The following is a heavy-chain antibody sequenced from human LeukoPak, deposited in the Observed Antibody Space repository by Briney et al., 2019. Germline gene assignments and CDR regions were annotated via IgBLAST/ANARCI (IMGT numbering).Heavy chain of an antibody. J-gene: IGHJ4*02. CDR1: GGTFSSYA. CDR3: ARGGSVAGTSGYDY. V-gene: IGHV1-69*04. CDR2: IIPILGIA. D-gene: IGHD6-19*01. Sequence: VASVKVSCKASGGTFSSYAISWVRQAPGQGLEWMGRIIPILGIANYAQKFQGRDTITADKSTSTAYMELSSLRSEDTAVYYCARGGSVAGTSGYDYWGQGTLVTVSS.